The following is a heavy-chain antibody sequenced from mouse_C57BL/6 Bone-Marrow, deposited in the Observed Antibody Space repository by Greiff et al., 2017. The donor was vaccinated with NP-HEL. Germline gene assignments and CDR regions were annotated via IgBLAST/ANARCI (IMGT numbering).Heavy chain of an antibody. CDR2: IDPENGDT. CDR3: TREGSTTAYYAMDY. D-gene: IGHD1-2*01. CDR1: GFNIKDDY. Sequence: EVQLQESGAELVRPGASVTLSCSASGFNIKDDYLHWVKQRPEQGLEWIGWIDPENGDTEYASKFQGKATITADTSSHTTYLQLTSLTYEDTTVYYCTREGSTTAYYAMDYWGQGTSVTVSS. V-gene: IGHV14-4*01. J-gene: IGHJ4*01.